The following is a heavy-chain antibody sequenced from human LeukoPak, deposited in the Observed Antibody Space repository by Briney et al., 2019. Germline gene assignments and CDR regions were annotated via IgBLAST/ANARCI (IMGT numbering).Heavy chain of an antibody. J-gene: IGHJ3*02. Sequence: SETLSLTCTVSGGSTSRYYWSWIRQPPGKRLEWIGCIFYSGSTSYNPSLKSRVTVSVDSSKNQFSLKLSSVTAADTAVYYCVRHPGEYDAFDIWGQGTMVTVSS. CDR1: GGSTSRYY. CDR3: VRHPGEYDAFDI. V-gene: IGHV4-59*08. D-gene: IGHD7-27*01. CDR2: IFYSGST.